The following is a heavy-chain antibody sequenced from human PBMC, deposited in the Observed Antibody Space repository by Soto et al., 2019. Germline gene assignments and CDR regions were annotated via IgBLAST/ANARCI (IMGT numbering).Heavy chain of an antibody. Sequence: EVQLLESGGGLVQPGRSLRLSCAASGFTFSNYAMSWVRQAPGQGLDWVSAISGSGGTTYYADSVKGRFTISRDNSKNTLFMQMNSLRAEVAAVYYCAKFFVETGSNICLPWSFHSWGQGTLVTVSS. CDR1: GFTFSNYA. J-gene: IGHJ4*02. CDR2: ISGSGGTT. D-gene: IGHD2-15*01. CDR3: AKFFVETGSNICLPWSFHS. V-gene: IGHV3-23*01.